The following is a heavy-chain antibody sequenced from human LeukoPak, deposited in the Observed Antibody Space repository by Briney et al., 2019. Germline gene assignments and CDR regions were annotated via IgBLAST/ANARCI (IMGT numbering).Heavy chain of an antibody. CDR3: ASGEFDYYDSIML. CDR1: GLTFSSYG. CDR2: INGDGRST. V-gene: IGHV3-74*01. Sequence: GGSLRLSCAASGLTFSSYGMHWVRQAPGKGLVWVSRINGDGRSTSYVDSVKGRFTISRDNAKNTLYLQMNSLRAEDTAVYYCASGEFDYYDSIMLGGQGALVTVSS. D-gene: IGHD3-22*01. J-gene: IGHJ4*02.